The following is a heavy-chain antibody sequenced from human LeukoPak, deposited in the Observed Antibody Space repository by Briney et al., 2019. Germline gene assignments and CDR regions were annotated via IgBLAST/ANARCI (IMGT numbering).Heavy chain of an antibody. Sequence: ASVKVSCKASGYSFTAFYIHWVRQAPGQGLEWMGWINPNSGGTNYAQKFQGRVTMTRNTSISTAYMELSRLRSDDTAVYYCARDYYDILTGYYTFDYWGQGTLVTVSS. V-gene: IGHV1-2*02. D-gene: IGHD3-9*01. CDR3: ARDYYDILTGYYTFDY. CDR1: GYSFTAFY. CDR2: INPNSGGT. J-gene: IGHJ4*02.